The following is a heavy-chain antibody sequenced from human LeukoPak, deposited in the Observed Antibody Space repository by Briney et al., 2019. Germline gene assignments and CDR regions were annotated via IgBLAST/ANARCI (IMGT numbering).Heavy chain of an antibody. Sequence: PSETLSLTCAVSGASISNSNYYWGWIRQPPGRGLEWIGSIYYSGTAYYNPSLKSRVTISVDTSKNQFSLRLSSVTAADTAVYYCARQVISGWSPFDYWGQGTLVTVSS. CDR2: IYYSGTA. D-gene: IGHD6-13*01. V-gene: IGHV4-39*01. J-gene: IGHJ4*02. CDR3: ARQVISGWSPFDY. CDR1: GASISNSNYY.